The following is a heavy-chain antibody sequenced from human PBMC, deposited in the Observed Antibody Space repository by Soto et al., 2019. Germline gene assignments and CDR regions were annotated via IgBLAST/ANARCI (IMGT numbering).Heavy chain of an antibody. CDR1: GGSIISYY. CDR2: IYYSGST. CDR3: ARGSRSMRSDY. Sequence: SETLSLTCTVSGGSIISYYWSWIRQPPGKGLEWIGYIYYSGSTNYNPSLKSRVTISVDTSKNQFSLKLSSVTAADTAVYYCARGSRSMRSDYWGQGTLVTVSS. V-gene: IGHV4-59*01. D-gene: IGHD2-2*01. J-gene: IGHJ4*02.